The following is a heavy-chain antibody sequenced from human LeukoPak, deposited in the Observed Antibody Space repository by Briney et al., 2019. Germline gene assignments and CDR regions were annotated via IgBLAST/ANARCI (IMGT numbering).Heavy chain of an antibody. CDR1: GGSISSSSYY. D-gene: IGHD2-21*02. V-gene: IGHV4-39*07. Sequence: PSETLSLTRTVSGGSISSSSYYWGWIRQPPGKGLEWIGYIYHSGSTYYNPSLKSRVTISVDRSKNQFSLKLSSVTAADTAVYYCARGQVTPADYWGQGTLVTVSS. J-gene: IGHJ4*02. CDR2: IYHSGST. CDR3: ARGQVTPADY.